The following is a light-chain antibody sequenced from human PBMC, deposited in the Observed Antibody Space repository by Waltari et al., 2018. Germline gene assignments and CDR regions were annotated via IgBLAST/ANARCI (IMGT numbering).Light chain of an antibody. Sequence: DIRMTQSPSTLSASVGDRVTITCRASQSISNWLAWYHQKPGRAPRLLIHKASSLESGVPSRFSGSGSGTEFTFTISSLQPDDFATYYCQQYNSYPFTFGPGTKVDVK. J-gene: IGKJ3*01. CDR3: QQYNSYPFT. CDR2: KAS. V-gene: IGKV1-5*03. CDR1: QSISNW.